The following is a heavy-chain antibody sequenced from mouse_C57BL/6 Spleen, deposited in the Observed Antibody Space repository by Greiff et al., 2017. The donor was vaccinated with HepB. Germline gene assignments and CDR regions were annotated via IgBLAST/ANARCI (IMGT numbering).Heavy chain of an antibody. CDR2: ISSGGDYI. V-gene: IGHV5-9-1*02. Sequence: EVQVVESGEGLVKPGGSLKLSCAASGFTFSSYAMSWVRQTPEKRLEWVAYISSGGDYIYYADTVKGRFTISRDNARNTLYLQMSSLKSEDTAMYYCTRDPRSSYWYFDVWGTGTTVTVSS. CDR1: GFTFSSYA. D-gene: IGHD1-1*01. J-gene: IGHJ1*03. CDR3: TRDPRSSYWYFDV.